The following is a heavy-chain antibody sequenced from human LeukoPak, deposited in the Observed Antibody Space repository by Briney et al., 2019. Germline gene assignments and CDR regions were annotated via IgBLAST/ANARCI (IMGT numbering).Heavy chain of an antibody. V-gene: IGHV3-21*01. J-gene: IGHJ4*02. CDR1: GFTFDGYG. Sequence: PGGSLRLSCAASGFTFDGYGMSWVRQAPGKGLEWVSSISSSSSYIYYGDSVKGRFTISRDNAKNSLYLQMNSLRAEDTAVYYCAREPSNYGDHYFDYWGQGTLVTVSS. CDR2: ISSSSSYI. D-gene: IGHD4-17*01. CDR3: AREPSNYGDHYFDY.